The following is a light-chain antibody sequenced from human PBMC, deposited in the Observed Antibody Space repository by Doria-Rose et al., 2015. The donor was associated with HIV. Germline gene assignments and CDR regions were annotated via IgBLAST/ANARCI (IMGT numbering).Light chain of an antibody. CDR2: AAS. CDR1: QTVSTY. J-gene: IGKJ1*01. V-gene: IGKV1-39*01. CDR3: QQTYISPPWT. Sequence: TQSPSSLSASIGDRVTITCRASQTVSTYLNWFQQEPGKAPKLLIYAASRLQSGVPSRFSGSGSGTDFTLTISGLQPGDFATYYCQQTYISPPWTFGQGTKGEMK.